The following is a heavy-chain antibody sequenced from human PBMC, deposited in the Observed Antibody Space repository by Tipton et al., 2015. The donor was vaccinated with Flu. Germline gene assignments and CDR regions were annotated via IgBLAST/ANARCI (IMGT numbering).Heavy chain of an antibody. CDR1: GFTFTDHS. Sequence: SLRLSCAASGFTFTDHSMHWVRQAPGKGLEWISYISSRSDAIYYADSVKGRFIISRDNAQNTLSLQMDSLRAEDTAVYYCARDYSEHYSIDYWGHGTLVTVSS. CDR2: ISSRSDAI. D-gene: IGHD6-13*01. V-gene: IGHV3-48*01. J-gene: IGHJ4*03. CDR3: ARDYSEHYSIDY.